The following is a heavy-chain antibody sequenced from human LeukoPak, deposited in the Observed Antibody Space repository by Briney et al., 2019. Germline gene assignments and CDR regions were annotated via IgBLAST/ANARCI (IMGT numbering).Heavy chain of an antibody. CDR3: ARGGAAGITIFGVAYPANYYYYGMDV. D-gene: IGHD3-3*01. V-gene: IGHV4-31*03. J-gene: IGHJ6*02. CDR2: IYYSGST. CDR1: GGSISSGGYY. Sequence: SETLSLTCTVSGGSISSGGYYWSWIRQHPGKGLEWIGYIYYSGSTYYNPSLKSRVTISVDTSKNQFSLKLSSVTAADTAVYYCARGGAAGITIFGVAYPANYYYYGMDVWGQGTTVTVSS.